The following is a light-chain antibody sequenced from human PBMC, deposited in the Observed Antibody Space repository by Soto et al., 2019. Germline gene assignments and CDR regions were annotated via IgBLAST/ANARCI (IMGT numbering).Light chain of an antibody. CDR1: QRVSANY. Sequence: EIVLTQSPGTLSLSPGQRATLSCRASQRVSANYLAWYQQKPGQAPRLLIYGASIRDTGIPDRFSGSGSGTDFTLTISRLEPEDFAVYYCQQYGSSPGTFGQGTKVDIK. CDR3: QQYGSSPGT. CDR2: GAS. V-gene: IGKV3-20*01. J-gene: IGKJ1*01.